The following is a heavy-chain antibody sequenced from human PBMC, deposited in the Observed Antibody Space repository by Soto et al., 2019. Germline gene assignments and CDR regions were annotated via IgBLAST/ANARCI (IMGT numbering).Heavy chain of an antibody. Sequence: ASVKVSCKASGYTFTGYYMHWVRQAPGQGLEWMGWINPNSGGTNYAQKFQGWVTMTRDTSISTAYMELSRLRSDDTAVYYCARAEYSGSWYDYWGQGTLVTVSS. V-gene: IGHV1-2*04. J-gene: IGHJ4*02. CDR3: ARAEYSGSWYDY. CDR1: GYTFTGYY. CDR2: INPNSGGT. D-gene: IGHD6-13*01.